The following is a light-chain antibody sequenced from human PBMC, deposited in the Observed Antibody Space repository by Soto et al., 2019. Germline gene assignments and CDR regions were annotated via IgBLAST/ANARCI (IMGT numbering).Light chain of an antibody. CDR1: QSISSY. V-gene: IGKV1-39*01. CDR2: AAS. J-gene: IGKJ1*01. CDR3: QQSYSTPPT. Sequence: DIQMTQSPSSLSASVGDRVTITCRASQSISSYLNWYQQKPWRAPKLLIYAASSLQSGVPSRFSGSGSGTDFTLTISSLQPEDFATYYCQQSYSTPPTFGQGTKVDIK.